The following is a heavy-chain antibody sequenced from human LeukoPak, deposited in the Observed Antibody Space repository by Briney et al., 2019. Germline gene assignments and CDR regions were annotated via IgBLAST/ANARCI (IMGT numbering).Heavy chain of an antibody. V-gene: IGHV4-61*02. J-gene: IGHJ3*02. CDR3: ARDRRKGDAFDI. D-gene: IGHD3-16*01. CDR1: GGSISSGSYY. CDR2: IYTSGST. Sequence: SQTLSLTCTVSGGSISSGSYYWSWIRQPAWKGLEWIGRIYTSGSTNYNPSLKSRVTISVDTSKNQFSLKLSSVTAADTAVYYCARDRRKGDAFDIWGQGTMVTVS.